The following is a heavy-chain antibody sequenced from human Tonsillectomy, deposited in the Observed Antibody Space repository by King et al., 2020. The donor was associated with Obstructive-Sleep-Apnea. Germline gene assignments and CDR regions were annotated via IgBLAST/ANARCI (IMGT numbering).Heavy chain of an antibody. CDR2: IKIKTDGGTT. CDR3: TTEEWELRTLN. J-gene: IGHJ4*02. V-gene: IGHV3-15*01. CDR1: GFTFSNAW. D-gene: IGHD1-26*01. Sequence: VQLVESGGGLVKPGGSLRLSCAASGFTFSNAWMSWVRQAPGKVLEWVGRIKIKTDGGTTDYAAPVKGRFTISRDDSKNTLYLQMNSLKTEDTAVYYCTTEEWELRTLNWGQGTLVTVSS.